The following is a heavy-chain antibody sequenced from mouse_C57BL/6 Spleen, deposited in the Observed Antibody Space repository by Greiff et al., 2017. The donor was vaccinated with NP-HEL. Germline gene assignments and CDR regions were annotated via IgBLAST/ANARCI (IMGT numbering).Heavy chain of an antibody. J-gene: IGHJ2*01. Sequence: QVQLKESGPELVKPGASVKISCKASGYAFSSSWMNWVKQRPGKGLEWIGRIYPGDGDTNYNGKFKGKATLTADKSSSTAYMQLSSRTSEDSAVYCVASGGWDGDYYFDYWGQSTTLTVSS. D-gene: IGHD4-1*01. V-gene: IGHV1-82*01. CDR3: ASGGWDGDYYFDY. CDR2: IYPGDGDT. CDR1: GYAFSSSW.